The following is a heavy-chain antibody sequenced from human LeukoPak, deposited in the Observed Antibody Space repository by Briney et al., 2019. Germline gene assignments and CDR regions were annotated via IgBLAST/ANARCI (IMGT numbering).Heavy chain of an antibody. V-gene: IGHV3-23*01. CDR3: AKGKVNHDGALDA. Sequence: GGSLRLSCAASGFTFSSYAMRWVRQAPGKGLEWVSAISGSGDSTYYADSVKGRFTISRDNSKKTLYLQMNSLRAEDTAVYYCAKGKVNHDGALDAWGQGTLVTVSS. CDR1: GFTFSSYA. J-gene: IGHJ3*01. CDR2: ISGSGDST. D-gene: IGHD2-21*01.